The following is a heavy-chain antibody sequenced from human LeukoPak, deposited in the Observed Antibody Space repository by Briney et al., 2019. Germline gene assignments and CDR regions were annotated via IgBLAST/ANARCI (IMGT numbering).Heavy chain of an antibody. Sequence: PGGSLRLSCAASGFTFSSYXXXXXXXXXXXXXXXVSRINSDGSSTSYADSVKGRFTISRDNAKNTLYLQMNSLRAEDTAVYYCARGGITMAPDYWGQGTLVTVSS. CDR1: GFTFSSYX. J-gene: IGHJ4*02. V-gene: IGHV3-74*01. CDR3: ARGGITMAPDY. D-gene: IGHD3-10*01. CDR2: INSDGSST.